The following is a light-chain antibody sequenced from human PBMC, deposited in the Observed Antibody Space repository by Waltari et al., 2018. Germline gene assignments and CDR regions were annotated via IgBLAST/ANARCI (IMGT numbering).Light chain of an antibody. CDR3: AAWDDSLNGRV. J-gene: IGLJ3*02. CDR2: SNN. V-gene: IGLV1-44*01. Sequence: QSVLTQPPSASGTPGQRVTISCSGSSSNIGSNPVNWYQQLPGTAPKLLIYSNNQRPSGVPDRFSGSKSGTSAPLAISGLQSEDEADYYCAAWDDSLNGRVFGGGTKLTVL. CDR1: SSNIGSNP.